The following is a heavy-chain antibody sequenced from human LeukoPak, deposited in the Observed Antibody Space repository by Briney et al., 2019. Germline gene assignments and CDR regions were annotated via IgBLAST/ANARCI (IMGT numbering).Heavy chain of an antibody. Sequence: GGSLRLSCAASGFTFSSYAMSWVRQAPGKGLEWVSAISGSGGSTYYADSVKGRFTISRDNAKNSLYLQMNSLRDEDTAVYYCARGRGYSGYDVDYWGQGTLVTVSS. V-gene: IGHV3-23*01. J-gene: IGHJ4*02. CDR2: ISGSGGST. CDR3: ARGRGYSGYDVDY. D-gene: IGHD5-12*01. CDR1: GFTFSSYA.